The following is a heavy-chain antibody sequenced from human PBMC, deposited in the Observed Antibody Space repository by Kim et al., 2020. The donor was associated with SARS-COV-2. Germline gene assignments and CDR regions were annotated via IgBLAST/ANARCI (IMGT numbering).Heavy chain of an antibody. Sequence: SETLSLTCAVYGGSFSGYYWSWIRQPPGKGLEWIGEINRSGSTKYNPSLKRRVTISVDTSKNQFSLKQSSVTAADTAAYYCARGGRLRYFDWLIRLAFAICGQGTIVTLSS. CDR3: ARGGRLRYFDWLIRLAFAI. CDR2: INRSGST. CDR1: GGSFSGYY. V-gene: IGHV4-34*01. J-gene: IGHJ3*02. D-gene: IGHD3-9*01.